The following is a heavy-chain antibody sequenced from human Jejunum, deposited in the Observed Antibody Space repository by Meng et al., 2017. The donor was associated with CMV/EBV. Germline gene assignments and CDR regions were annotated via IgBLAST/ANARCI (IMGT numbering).Heavy chain of an antibody. V-gene: IGHV7-4-1*02. Sequence: QVPLVQSGSELKKPGASVKVSCKASGFTFTSYAMNWVRQAPGQGLEWMGWINTNTGNPTYAQGFTGRFVFSLDTSVSTAYLQISSLKAEDTAVYYCARETLGYCSSTSCYIGPPDYWGQGTLVTVSS. J-gene: IGHJ4*02. CDR1: GFTFTSYA. CDR3: ARETLGYCSSTSCYIGPPDY. D-gene: IGHD2-2*01. CDR2: INTNTGNP.